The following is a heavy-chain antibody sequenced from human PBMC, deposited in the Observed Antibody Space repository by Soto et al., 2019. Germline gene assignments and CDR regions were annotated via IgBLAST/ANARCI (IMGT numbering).Heavy chain of an antibody. CDR3: ARGTTMVRGVIIV. D-gene: IGHD3-10*01. CDR1: GFTFSSYA. Sequence: QVQLVESGGGVVQPGRSLRLSCAASGFTFSSYAMHWVRQAPGKGLEWVAVISYDGSNKYYVDSVKGRFTISRDNSKNTLYLQMNSLRAEDTAVYYCARGTTMVRGVIIVWGQGTLVTVSS. CDR2: ISYDGSNK. J-gene: IGHJ4*02. V-gene: IGHV3-30-3*01.